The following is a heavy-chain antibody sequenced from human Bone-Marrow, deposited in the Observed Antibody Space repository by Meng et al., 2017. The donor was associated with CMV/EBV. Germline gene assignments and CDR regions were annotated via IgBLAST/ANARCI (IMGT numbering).Heavy chain of an antibody. CDR1: GGSISSYY. V-gene: IGHV4-59*01. CDR2: IYYSGST. Sequence: GSLRLSCTVSGGSISSYYWSWIRQPPGKGLEWIGYIYYSGSTNYNPSLKSRVTISVDTSKNQFSLKLSSVTAADTAVYYCARDKGHYDFWSGYGAWGQGTLVTVSS. CDR3: ARDKGHYDFWSGYGA. J-gene: IGHJ4*02. D-gene: IGHD3-3*01.